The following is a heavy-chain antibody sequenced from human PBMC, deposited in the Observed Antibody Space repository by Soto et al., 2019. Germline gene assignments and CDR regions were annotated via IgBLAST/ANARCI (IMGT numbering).Heavy chain of an antibody. D-gene: IGHD2-2*01. Sequence: PGGCLRLACAASGFAFASYPIHWVRQAPGKGLEWVAALSYDGNNDYYADSVKGRLTVSRDIPKNTLYAQMDNLKPDDTAMYYCARGTGPSIHSGFDVWGQGTMVTVSS. J-gene: IGHJ3*01. CDR3: ARGTGPSIHSGFDV. CDR1: GFAFASYP. CDR2: LSYDGNND. V-gene: IGHV3-30-3*01.